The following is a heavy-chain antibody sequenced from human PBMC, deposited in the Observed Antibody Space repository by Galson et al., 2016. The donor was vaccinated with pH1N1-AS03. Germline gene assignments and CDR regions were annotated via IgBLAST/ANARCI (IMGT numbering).Heavy chain of an antibody. Sequence: SLRLSCAASGFTFSSYAMSWVRQAPGKGLEWVASIIGAGGDPYYAGSVKGRFAVSRDTSENTVYLQLDRLRAEDTAVYYCAKDKEAVADRRGYFFDDWGQGTLVTVSS. CDR3: AKDKEAVADRRGYFFDD. J-gene: IGHJ4*02. D-gene: IGHD6-19*01. CDR1: GFTFSSYA. CDR2: IIGAGGDP. V-gene: IGHV3-23*01.